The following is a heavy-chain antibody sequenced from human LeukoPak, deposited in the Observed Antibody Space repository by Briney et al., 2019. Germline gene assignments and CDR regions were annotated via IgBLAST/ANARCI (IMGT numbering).Heavy chain of an antibody. D-gene: IGHD4/OR15-4a*01. J-gene: IGHJ3*02. Sequence: GASVKVSCKASGGTFSSYAISWVRQAPGQGLEWMGWITAYNDNTHYVQKFQGRVTMATDTLTTTAYMELTSLRPDDTAMYYCASSSRHDYGDGFDIWGQGTMVTVSS. V-gene: IGHV1-18*01. CDR2: ITAYNDNT. CDR3: ASSSRHDYGDGFDI. CDR1: GGTFSSYA.